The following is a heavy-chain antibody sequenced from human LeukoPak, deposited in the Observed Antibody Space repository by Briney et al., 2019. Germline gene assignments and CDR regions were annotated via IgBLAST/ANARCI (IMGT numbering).Heavy chain of an antibody. CDR3: ARAPYYSHVEFYFDY. D-gene: IGHD3-22*01. V-gene: IGHV3-7*03. CDR2: MKQDGSEK. J-gene: IGHJ4*02. CDR1: GFTFSSYW. Sequence: GGSLRLSCVVSGFTFSSYWMSWVRQAPGQGLEWVANMKQDGSEKYYVDSVKGRFTISRDNAKNSLYLQMNSLRAEDTAVYYCARAPYYSHVEFYFDYWGQGTLVTVPS.